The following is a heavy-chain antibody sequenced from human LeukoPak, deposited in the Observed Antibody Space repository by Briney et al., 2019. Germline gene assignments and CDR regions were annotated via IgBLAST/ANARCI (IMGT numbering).Heavy chain of an antibody. V-gene: IGHV1-2*02. D-gene: IGHD6-19*01. CDR3: ARDRGIAVAVPSGY. CDR1: GYTFTGYY. Sequence: GASVKVSCKASGYTFTGYYMHWVRRAPGQGLEWMGWINPNSGGTNYAQKFQGRVTMTRDTSISTAYMELSRLRSDDTAVYYCARDRGIAVAVPSGYWGQGTLVTVSS. CDR2: INPNSGGT. J-gene: IGHJ4*02.